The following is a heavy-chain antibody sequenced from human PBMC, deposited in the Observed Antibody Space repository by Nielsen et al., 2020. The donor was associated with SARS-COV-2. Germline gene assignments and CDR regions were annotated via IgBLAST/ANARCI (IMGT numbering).Heavy chain of an antibody. CDR3: LQGGAS. Sequence: GESLKISCAASRFSFRTSWMNWVRQGPGKRLEWVANINPDGSMKRHVDSVMGRFTISRDNARDSLYLQMNNLRAEDTAIYYCLQGGASWGQGTLVTVSS. CDR1: RFSFRTSW. CDR2: INPDGSMK. J-gene: IGHJ5*02. D-gene: IGHD1-1*01. V-gene: IGHV3-7*05.